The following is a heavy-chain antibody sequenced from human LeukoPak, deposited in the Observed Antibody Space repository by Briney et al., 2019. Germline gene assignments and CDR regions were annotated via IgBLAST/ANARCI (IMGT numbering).Heavy chain of an antibody. CDR3: ARDYAYSNYYYGYHYGMDV. Sequence: GGSLRLSCAASGFTFSDYWMHWVRQAPGKGLVWVSRINRDGSSLNYADSVKGRLTISRDNAKNTVYLQMNSLRAEDTAVYYCARDYAYSNYYYGYHYGMDVWGQGTTVTVSS. D-gene: IGHD4-11*01. CDR1: GFTFSDYW. J-gene: IGHJ6*02. V-gene: IGHV3-74*01. CDR2: INRDGSSL.